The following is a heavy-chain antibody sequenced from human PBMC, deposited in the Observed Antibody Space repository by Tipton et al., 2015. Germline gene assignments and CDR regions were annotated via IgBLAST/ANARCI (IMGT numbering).Heavy chain of an antibody. J-gene: IGHJ4*02. D-gene: IGHD6-6*01. CDR2: ISYDGSNK. Sequence: RSLRLSCAASGFTFSTYGMHWVRQAPGKGLEWVAVISYDGSNKHYVDSVKGRFTISRDNSKNTLYLQMNSLRAEDTAVYYCSGDSSSSVGYFDTWGQGTLVTVSS. CDR1: GFTFSTYG. V-gene: IGHV3-30*03. CDR3: SGDSSSSVGYFDT.